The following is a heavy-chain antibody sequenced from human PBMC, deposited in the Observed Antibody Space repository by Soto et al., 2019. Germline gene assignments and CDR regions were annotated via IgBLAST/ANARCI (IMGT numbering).Heavy chain of an antibody. V-gene: IGHV4-34*01. CDR3: ARQNAGTEDYYYYYGMDV. D-gene: IGHD6-13*01. Sequence: SETLSLTCAVYGGSFSGYYWSWIRQPPGKGLEWIGEINHSGSTNYNPSLKSQVTISVDTSKNQFSLKLSSVTAADTAVYYCARQNAGTEDYYYYYGMDVWGQGTTVTVSS. CDR1: GGSFSGYY. J-gene: IGHJ6*02. CDR2: INHSGST.